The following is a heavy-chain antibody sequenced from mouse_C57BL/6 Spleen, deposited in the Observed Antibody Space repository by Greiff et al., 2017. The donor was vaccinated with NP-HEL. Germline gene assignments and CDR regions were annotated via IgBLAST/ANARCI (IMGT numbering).Heavy chain of an antibody. CDR1: GFNIKNTY. D-gene: IGHD1-1*01. V-gene: IGHV14-3*01. Sequence: EVMLVESVAELVRPGASVKLSCTASGFNIKNTYMHWVKQRPEQGLEWIGRIDPANGNTKYAPKFQGKATITADTSSNTAYLQLSSLTSEDTAIYYCADYYGSSYDYAMDYWGQGTSVTVSS. J-gene: IGHJ4*01. CDR3: ADYYGSSYDYAMDY. CDR2: IDPANGNT.